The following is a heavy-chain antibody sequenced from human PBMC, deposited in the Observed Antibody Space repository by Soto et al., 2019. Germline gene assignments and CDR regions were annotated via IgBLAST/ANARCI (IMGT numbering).Heavy chain of an antibody. CDR2: IIPIFGTA. V-gene: IGHV1-69*06. J-gene: IGHJ5*02. CDR1: GGTFSSYA. CDR3: ARGALNPGWFDP. Sequence: SVKVSCKASGGTFSSYAISWVRQAPGQGLEWMGGIIPIFGTANYAQKFQGRVTITADKSTSTAYMELSSLRSEDTAVYYCARGALNPGWFDPWGQGTLVTVSS.